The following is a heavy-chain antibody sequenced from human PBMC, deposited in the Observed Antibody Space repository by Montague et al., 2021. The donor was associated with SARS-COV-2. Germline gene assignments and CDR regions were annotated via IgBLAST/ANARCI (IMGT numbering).Heavy chain of an antibody. Sequence: TLSLTCTVSGGSISSGSYYWSWIRQPAGKGLEWIGRISISGSTNYNPSLKSRVTISVDTSKNQFSLKLSSVTAADTAVYYCARGIAVAGLFDYWGQGTRVTVSA. D-gene: IGHD6-19*01. CDR3: ARGIAVAGLFDY. V-gene: IGHV4-61*02. CDR2: ISISGST. J-gene: IGHJ4*02. CDR1: GGSISSGSYY.